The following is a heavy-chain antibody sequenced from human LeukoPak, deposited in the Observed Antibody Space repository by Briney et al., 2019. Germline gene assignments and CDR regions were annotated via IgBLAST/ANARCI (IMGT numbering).Heavy chain of an antibody. CDR3: AKGSGGAAFDP. J-gene: IGHJ5*02. V-gene: IGHV3-23*01. CDR1: GISFSTSA. CDR2: ISASGDET. Sequence: PGGSLRLSCAASGISFSTSAMSWVRQAPGKGLEWVSVISASGDETYYADSAKGRFTISRDNSKSTLFLQMNSLRAEDTAVYHCAKGSGGAAFDPWGQGTLVTVPS. D-gene: IGHD2-15*01.